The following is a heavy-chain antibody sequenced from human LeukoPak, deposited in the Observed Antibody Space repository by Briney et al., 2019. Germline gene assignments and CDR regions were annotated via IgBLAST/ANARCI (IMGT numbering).Heavy chain of an antibody. CDR3: ARDRMGGSFDY. CDR2: ITGDSGTI. Sequence: GGSLRLSCAASGFAFSSYAMKWVRQAPGKGLEWVSFITGDSGTIYYVDSMKGRFTISRDNAKNSLYLQIDNLRAEDMAVYYCARDRMGGSFDYWGQGTPVTVSS. V-gene: IGHV3-48*01. CDR1: GFAFSSYA. D-gene: IGHD2-15*01. J-gene: IGHJ4*02.